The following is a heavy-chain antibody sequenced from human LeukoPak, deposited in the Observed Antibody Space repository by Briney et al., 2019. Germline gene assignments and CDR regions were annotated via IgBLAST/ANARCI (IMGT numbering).Heavy chain of an antibody. D-gene: IGHD5-18*01. CDR3: AKEDAQLWFLFDY. CDR1: GFTFSSYE. Sequence: PGGSLRLSCAASGFTFSSYEMNWVRQAPGKGLEWVSYISSSGSTIYYADSVKGRFTISRDNAKNSLYLQMNSLRAEDTAVYYCAKEDAQLWFLFDYWGQGTLVTVSS. CDR2: ISSSGSTI. V-gene: IGHV3-48*03. J-gene: IGHJ4*02.